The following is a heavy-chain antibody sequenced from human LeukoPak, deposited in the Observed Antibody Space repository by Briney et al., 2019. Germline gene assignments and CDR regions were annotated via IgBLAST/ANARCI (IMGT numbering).Heavy chain of an antibody. CDR1: GGSISSSDYF. D-gene: IGHD6-19*01. Sequence: SETLSPTCTVSGGSISSSDYFWGWIRQPPGKGLEWIANIYYSGSTYYNPSLKSRVSISVDTSKNQFSLKLSSVTAADTAVYYCARQAVAGNGFDYWGQGTLVTVSS. J-gene: IGHJ4*02. V-gene: IGHV4-39*01. CDR2: IYYSGST. CDR3: ARQAVAGNGFDY.